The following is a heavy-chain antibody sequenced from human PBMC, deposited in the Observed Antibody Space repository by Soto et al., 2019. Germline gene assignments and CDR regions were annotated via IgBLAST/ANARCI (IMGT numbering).Heavy chain of an antibody. CDR1: GYTFTSYG. Sequence: GASVKVSCKTSGYTFTSYGISWVRQAPGRGLEWMGWISAYNGNTNYAQKFQGRVTMTTDTSTSTAYMELRSLRSDDTAMYYCARDYFIAVAATFDYWGQGTLVT. J-gene: IGHJ4*02. CDR3: ARDYFIAVAATFDY. V-gene: IGHV1-18*01. CDR2: ISAYNGNT. D-gene: IGHD6-19*01.